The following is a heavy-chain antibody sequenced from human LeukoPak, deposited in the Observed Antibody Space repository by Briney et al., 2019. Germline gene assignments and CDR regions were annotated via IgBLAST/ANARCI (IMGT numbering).Heavy chain of an antibody. J-gene: IGHJ3*02. CDR2: VNHSGIT. CDR3: ARGRITMIVHDAFDI. Sequence: PSETLSLTCAVYGGSFSGFYWSWIRQPPGIGLEWIGEVNHSGITNYNPPLKSRVTISVDTSKNQFSLKLSSVTAADTAVYYCARGRITMIVHDAFDIWGQGTMVTVSS. V-gene: IGHV4-34*01. D-gene: IGHD3-22*01. CDR1: GGSFSGFY.